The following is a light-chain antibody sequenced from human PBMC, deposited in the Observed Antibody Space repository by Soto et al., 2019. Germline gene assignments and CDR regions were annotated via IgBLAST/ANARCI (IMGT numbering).Light chain of an antibody. CDR3: QKGSNWPIT. J-gene: IGKJ5*01. CDR2: GVS. V-gene: IGKV3-11*01. Sequence: EVVLTQSPATLSLSPGEGATLSCRTSQSVSSYLNWYQQKPGQVPRLLIYGVSNRATGIPARFSGSGSGTDFTLTISNLEPEDFAVYYCQKGSNWPITFGQGTRLEIK. CDR1: QSVSSY.